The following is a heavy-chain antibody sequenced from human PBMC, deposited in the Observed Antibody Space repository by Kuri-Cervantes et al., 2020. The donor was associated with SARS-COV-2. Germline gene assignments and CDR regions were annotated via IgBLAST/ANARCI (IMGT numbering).Heavy chain of an antibody. CDR1: GGSISSGDYY. CDR2: IYYSGST. V-gene: IGHV4-61*08. CDR3: ARDVNYCSSTSCYND. Sequence: GSLRLSCAVSGGSISSGDYYWSWLRQPPGKGLEWIGYIYYSGSTNYNPSLKSRVTISVDTSKNQFSLKLSSVTAADTAVYYCARDVNYCSSTSCYNDWGQGTLVTVSS. D-gene: IGHD2-2*02. J-gene: IGHJ4*02.